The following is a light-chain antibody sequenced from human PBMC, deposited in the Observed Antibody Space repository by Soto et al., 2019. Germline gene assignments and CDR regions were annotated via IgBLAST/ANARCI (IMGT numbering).Light chain of an antibody. J-gene: IGKJ3*01. CDR2: AAS. CDR3: QKYNGVPLT. CDR1: QAIGNY. V-gene: IGKV1-27*01. Sequence: DIQVTQFPSSLSASVGDRITITCRASQAIGNYFAWYQQQPGKVPKLLIYAASTLQSGVQSRFSGSRSGTYFTLTVRSLQPEDVATYYCQKYNGVPLTFGPGTKVEIK.